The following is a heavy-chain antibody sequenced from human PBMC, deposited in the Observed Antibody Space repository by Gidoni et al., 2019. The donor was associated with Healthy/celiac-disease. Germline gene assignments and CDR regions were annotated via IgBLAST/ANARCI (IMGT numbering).Heavy chain of an antibody. CDR2: ISYDGSNK. J-gene: IGHJ4*02. CDR3: AKEPLSY. Sequence: QLQLVESGGGVVQPGRSLRLSCAASGFTFSSYGMHWVRQAPGKGLEWVAVISYDGSNKYYADSVKGRFTISRDNSKNTLYLQMNSLRAEDTAVYYCAKEPLSYWGQGTLVTVSS. CDR1: GFTFSSYG. V-gene: IGHV3-30*18.